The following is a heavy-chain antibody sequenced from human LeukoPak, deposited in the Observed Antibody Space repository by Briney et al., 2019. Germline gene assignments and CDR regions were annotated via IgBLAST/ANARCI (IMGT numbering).Heavy chain of an antibody. CDR3: TKDLTPGGADV. CDR1: GFTSQNYA. D-gene: IGHD2-15*01. Sequence: PGGSLRLSCAVSGFTSQNYAIHWVRQGPGKGLEWVSGLDLKSGRIDYADSVKGRFTLSRDNAKNSLYLQMNSLRAEDTALYYCTKDLTPGGADVWGQGTTVTVSS. V-gene: IGHV3-9*02. J-gene: IGHJ6*02. CDR2: LDLKSGRI.